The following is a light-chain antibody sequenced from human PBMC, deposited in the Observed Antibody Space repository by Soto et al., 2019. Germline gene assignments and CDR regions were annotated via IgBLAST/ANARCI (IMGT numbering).Light chain of an antibody. J-gene: IGKJ3*01. CDR2: AAY. CDR1: QNITNH. V-gene: IGKV1-33*01. CDR3: KQYDNLPIT. Sequence: DIPLTPSASSLCASVEASVTIPCRASQNITNHVNWYQQKPGKAHKLLIYAAYTLERGVQSRFSGSGSGTDFTLTIRSLQPEDIATYYCKQYDNLPITFGHGTKVDIK.